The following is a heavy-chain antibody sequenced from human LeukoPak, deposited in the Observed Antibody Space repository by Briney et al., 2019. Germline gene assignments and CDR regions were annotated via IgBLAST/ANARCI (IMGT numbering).Heavy chain of an antibody. D-gene: IGHD3-22*01. J-gene: IGHJ4*02. CDR3: AKDINYDSSGYFDY. Sequence: QSGGSLRLSCAASGFTFDDYAMHWVRQAPGKGLEWVSGITWNSGSIGYADSVKGRFTISRDNAKNSLYLRMNSLRAEDTALYYCAKDINYDSSGYFDYWGQGILVTVSS. V-gene: IGHV3-9*01. CDR1: GFTFDDYA. CDR2: ITWNSGSI.